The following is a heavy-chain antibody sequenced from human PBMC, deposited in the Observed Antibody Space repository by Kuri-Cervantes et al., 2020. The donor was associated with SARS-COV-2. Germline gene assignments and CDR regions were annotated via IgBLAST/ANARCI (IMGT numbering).Heavy chain of an antibody. D-gene: IGHD1-26*01. V-gene: IGHV1-2*04. J-gene: IGHJ4*02. CDR2: INPNSGGT. CDR3: ARGYYSHFDY. Sequence: ASVKVSCKASGYTFTGYYMHWVRQAPGQGLEWMGWINPNSGGTNYAQKFQGWVTMTRDTSISTVYMELSRLRSDDTAVYFCARGYYSHFDYWGQGTPVTVSS. CDR1: GYTFTGYY.